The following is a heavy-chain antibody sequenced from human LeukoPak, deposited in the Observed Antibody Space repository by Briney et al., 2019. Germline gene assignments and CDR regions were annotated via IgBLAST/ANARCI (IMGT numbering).Heavy chain of an antibody. D-gene: IGHD3-16*02. CDR1: GGSFSGYY. CDR3: ARGGPSYYVWGSYRYGDAFDI. Sequence: SETLSLTCAVYGGSFSGYYWSWIRQPPGKGLEWIGEINHSGSINYNPSLKSRVTISVDTSKNQFSLKLSSVTAADTAVYYCARGGPSYYVWGSYRYGDAFDIWGQGTMVTVSS. CDR2: INHSGSI. J-gene: IGHJ3*02. V-gene: IGHV4-34*01.